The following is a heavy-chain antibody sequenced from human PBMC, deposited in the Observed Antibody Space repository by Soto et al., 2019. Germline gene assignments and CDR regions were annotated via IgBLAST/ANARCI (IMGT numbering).Heavy chain of an antibody. CDR3: ARLYYYGINWFDP. Sequence: QLQLKESGPGLVKPSETLSLTCTVSGGSISSSSYYWGWIRQPPGKGLEWIGSIYYSGRTYYNPSHKSRVTIAVDTSKNQFSLKLSSVTAADTAVYYCARLYYYGINWFDPWGQGTLVTVSS. CDR1: GGSISSSSYY. D-gene: IGHD3-10*01. CDR2: IYYSGRT. V-gene: IGHV4-39*01. J-gene: IGHJ5*02.